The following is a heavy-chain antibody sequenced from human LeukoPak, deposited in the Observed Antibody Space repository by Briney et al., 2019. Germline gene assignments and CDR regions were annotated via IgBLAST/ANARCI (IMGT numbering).Heavy chain of an antibody. CDR3: AKRAQGDSSGYYFDY. V-gene: IGHV3-23*01. CDR2: IGGSGGTT. J-gene: IGHJ4*02. D-gene: IGHD3-22*01. Sequence: GGSLRLSCAASGFTFSSYAMSWVRQAPGKGLEWVPAIGGSGGTTHYADSVKGRFTISRDNSKNTLYLQMNSLRAEDTAVYYCAKRAQGDSSGYYFDYWGQGTLVTVSS. CDR1: GFTFSSYA.